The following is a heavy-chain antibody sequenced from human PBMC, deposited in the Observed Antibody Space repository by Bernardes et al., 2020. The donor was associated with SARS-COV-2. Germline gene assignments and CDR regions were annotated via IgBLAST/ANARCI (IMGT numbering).Heavy chain of an antibody. J-gene: IGHJ3*02. CDR3: ARDTARDGSGIDGAFDI. CDR1: GFTVSSNY. V-gene: IGHV3-66*02. D-gene: IGHD3-10*01. CDR2: IYRGGRT. Sequence: GGSLRLSCAASGFTVSSNYISWVRQAPGKGLEWVSVIYRGGRTYYADSVKGRFTVSRDNFMNTVYLQMNSLRPEDTAIYYCARDTARDGSGIDGAFDIWGQGTMVSVSS.